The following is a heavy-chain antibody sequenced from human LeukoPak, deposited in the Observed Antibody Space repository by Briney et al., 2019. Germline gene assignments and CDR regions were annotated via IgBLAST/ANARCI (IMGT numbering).Heavy chain of an antibody. J-gene: IGHJ4*02. D-gene: IGHD3-22*01. V-gene: IGHV3-30*04. Sequence: PGGSLRLSCAASGFTFSSYAMHWVRQAPGKGLEWVAVTSYDGSNKYYADSVKGRFTISRDNSKNTLYLQMNSLRAEDTAVYYCAKDIAYYYDSSGYYYFDYWGQGTLVTVSS. CDR2: TSYDGSNK. CDR1: GFTFSSYA. CDR3: AKDIAYYYDSSGYYYFDY.